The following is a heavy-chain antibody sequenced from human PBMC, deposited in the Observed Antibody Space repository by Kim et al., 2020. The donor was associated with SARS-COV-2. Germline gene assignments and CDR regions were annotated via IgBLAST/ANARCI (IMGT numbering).Heavy chain of an antibody. Sequence: AETQYSPSFQGQVTISADKSISTAYLQWSSLKASDTAMYFCARHTDFDYWGQGTLVTVSS. CDR3: ARHTDFDY. CDR2: AET. J-gene: IGHJ4*02. D-gene: IGHD4-17*01. V-gene: IGHV5-51*01.